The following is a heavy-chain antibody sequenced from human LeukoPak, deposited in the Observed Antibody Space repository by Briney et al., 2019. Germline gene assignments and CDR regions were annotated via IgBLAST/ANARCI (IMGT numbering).Heavy chain of an antibody. V-gene: IGHV3-11*01. CDR1: GFTFSDYY. D-gene: IGHD4-17*01. J-gene: IGHJ4*02. CDR2: ISSSGSTI. Sequence: GGSLRLSCAASGFTFSDYYMSWIRQAPGKGLEWVSYISSSGSTIYYADSVKGRFTISRDNAKNSLYLQMNSLRAEDTAVYYCASPNDYGDYGLFDYWGQGTLVTVSS. CDR3: ASPNDYGDYGLFDY.